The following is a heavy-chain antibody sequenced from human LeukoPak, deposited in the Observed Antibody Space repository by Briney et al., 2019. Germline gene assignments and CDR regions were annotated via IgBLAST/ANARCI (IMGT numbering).Heavy chain of an antibody. D-gene: IGHD3-22*01. V-gene: IGHV3-64*01. CDR3: ARADTSGYYSGP. Sequence: PGGSLRLSCAASGFTFSSYAMHWVRQAPGKGLEYVSAISSNGGSTYYANSVKGRVTISRDNSKNTLYLQMGSLRAEDMAVYYCARADTSGYYSGPWGQGTLVTVSS. CDR1: GFTFSSYA. J-gene: IGHJ5*02. CDR2: ISSNGGST.